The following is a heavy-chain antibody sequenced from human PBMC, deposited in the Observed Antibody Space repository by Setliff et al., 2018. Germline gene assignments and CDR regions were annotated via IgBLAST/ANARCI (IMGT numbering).Heavy chain of an antibody. CDR3: ARSPLRLFDF. CDR2: IYPGDSDT. Sequence: PGESLKISCKGSGYTFTNYWIGWVRQMPGKGLEWMGIIYPGDSDTRYSPSFQGQVTISADKSINTVYLQWSSLKASDTAMYYCARSPLRLFDFWGPGTMVTVSS. CDR1: GYTFTNYW. J-gene: IGHJ3*01. D-gene: IGHD4-17*01. V-gene: IGHV5-51*01.